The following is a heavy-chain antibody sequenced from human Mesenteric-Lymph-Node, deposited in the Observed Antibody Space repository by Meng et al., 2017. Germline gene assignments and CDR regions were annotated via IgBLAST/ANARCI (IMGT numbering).Heavy chain of an antibody. CDR1: GFTFSAYD. V-gene: IGHV3-21*04. Sequence: GESLKISCAASGFTFSAYDMNWVRQALGRGLEWVSSITKRSDHIYSADFLEGRFTISRDNARGSLFLQMNSLRVEDTAVYYCAKDYYDSSGYYYFGGVVGYFDLWGRGTLVTVSS. J-gene: IGHJ2*01. CDR3: AKDYYDSSGYYYFGGVVGYFDL. CDR2: ITKRSDHI. D-gene: IGHD3-22*01.